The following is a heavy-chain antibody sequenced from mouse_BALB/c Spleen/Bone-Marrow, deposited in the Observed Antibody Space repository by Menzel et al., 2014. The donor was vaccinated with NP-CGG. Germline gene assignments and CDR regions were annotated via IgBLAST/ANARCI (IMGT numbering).Heavy chain of an antibody. Sequence: QVQLQQPGAELVRPGASVKVSCKASGYTFTSYWINWVKQRPGQGLEWIGNIYPSDSYTNYNQNFKDKATLTVDKSSSTAYMQLSSPTSEDSAVYYCTRLYGNYYATDYWGQGTSVTVSS. CDR2: IYPSDSYT. CDR1: GYTFTSYW. J-gene: IGHJ4*01. D-gene: IGHD2-10*02. CDR3: TRLYGNYYATDY. V-gene: IGHV1-69*02.